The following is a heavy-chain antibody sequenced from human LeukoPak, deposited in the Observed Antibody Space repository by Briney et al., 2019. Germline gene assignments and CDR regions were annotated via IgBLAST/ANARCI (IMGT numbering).Heavy chain of an antibody. CDR1: GGSISSYY. D-gene: IGHD3-10*01. Sequence: SETLSLTCTVSGGSISSYYWSWIRQPAGKGLEWIGRIYTSGSTNYNPSLKSRVTMSVDTSKHQFSLKLSSVTAADTAVYYCARDGFFGSGSYYTNWFDPWGQGTLVTVSS. CDR3: ARDGFFGSGSYYTNWFDP. CDR2: IYTSGST. J-gene: IGHJ5*02. V-gene: IGHV4-4*07.